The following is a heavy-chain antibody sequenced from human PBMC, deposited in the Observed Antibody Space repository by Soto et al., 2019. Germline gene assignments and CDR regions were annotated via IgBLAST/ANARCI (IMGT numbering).Heavy chain of an antibody. Sequence: PSETLSLTCTVSGSSIRNSYYFWGWIRQPPGKGLEWIGKIYHNGSTNHNPSLKSRVTISVDTSKNQFSLKLTSVTAADTAVYYCARDKITGLFDYWGQGTLVTVSS. CDR1: GSSIRNSYYF. J-gene: IGHJ4*02. D-gene: IGHD2-8*02. CDR3: ARDKITGLFDY. V-gene: IGHV4-39*07. CDR2: IYHNGST.